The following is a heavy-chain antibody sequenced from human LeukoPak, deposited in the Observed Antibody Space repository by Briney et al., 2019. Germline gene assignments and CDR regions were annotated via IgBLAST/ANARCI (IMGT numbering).Heavy chain of an antibody. CDR2: MWSDGTKT. Sequence: GGSLRLSCTASGFTLSSYGMHWVRQAPGKGLELVALMWSDGTKTSYADSVKGRFTISRDISRNTLYLQMYSLRAEDTALYYCARDADTSAFYWYFDLWGRGTLVTVSS. V-gene: IGHV3-33*01. CDR3: ARDADTSAFYWYFDL. CDR1: GFTLSSYG. J-gene: IGHJ2*01. D-gene: IGHD3-22*01.